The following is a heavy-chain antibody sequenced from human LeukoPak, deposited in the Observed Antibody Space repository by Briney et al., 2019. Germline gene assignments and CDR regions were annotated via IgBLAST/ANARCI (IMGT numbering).Heavy chain of an antibody. CDR1: GGSISSGGYY. D-gene: IGHD3-10*01. Sequence: PSETLSLTCTVSGGSISSGGYYWSWIRQPPGKGLEWIGYIYHSGSTYYNPSLKSRVTISVDRSKNQFSLKLSSVTAADTAVYYCARETMADDFDYWGQGTLVTVSS. J-gene: IGHJ4*02. CDR3: ARETMADDFDY. CDR2: IYHSGST. V-gene: IGHV4-30-2*01.